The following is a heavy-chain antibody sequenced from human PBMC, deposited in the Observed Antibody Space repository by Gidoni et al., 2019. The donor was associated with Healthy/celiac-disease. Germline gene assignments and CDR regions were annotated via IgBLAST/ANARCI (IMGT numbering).Heavy chain of an antibody. CDR1: GGSISSGGYY. D-gene: IGHD2-15*01. Sequence: QVQLQESGPGLVKPSQTLSPTCTVSGGSISSGGYYWSRNRQHPGKGLEWIGYIYYSGRTYSTPSLKLRFTLSVDTSKNQFSLKLSSVTAADTAVYYCARGAGGGNAFDIWGQGTMVTVSS. J-gene: IGHJ3*02. V-gene: IGHV4-31*03. CDR2: IYYSGRT. CDR3: ARGAGGGNAFDI.